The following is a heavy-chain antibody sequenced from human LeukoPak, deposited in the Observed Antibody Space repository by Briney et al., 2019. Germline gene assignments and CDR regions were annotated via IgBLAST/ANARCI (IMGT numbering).Heavy chain of an antibody. CDR1: GFTFDDYA. V-gene: IGHV3-9*01. D-gene: IGHD3-22*01. Sequence: PGGSLRLSCAASGFTFDDYAMHWVRQAPGKGLEWVSGINWSGDRIGYADSVKGRFTISRDNAKNSLYLQMNSLRAEDTALYYCARSRHSYDSSGFPHYWGQGTLVTVSS. CDR3: ARSRHSYDSSGFPHY. CDR2: INWSGDRI. J-gene: IGHJ4*02.